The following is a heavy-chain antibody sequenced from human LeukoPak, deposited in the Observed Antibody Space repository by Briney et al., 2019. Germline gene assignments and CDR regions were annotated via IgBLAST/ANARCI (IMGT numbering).Heavy chain of an antibody. J-gene: IGHJ4*02. D-gene: IGHD1/OR15-1a*01. V-gene: IGHV6-1*01. CDR1: GDSVSSNSAA. CDR2: TYYRSKWYN. Sequence: SQTLSLTCAISGDSVSSNSAAWRWIRQSPSRGLEWLGRTYYRSKWYNDYAISVKSRITINPDTSKNQVSLQLNTVTLGDTAVYYCAREASGTPGYFDSWGQGTLVTVSS. CDR3: AREASGTPGYFDS.